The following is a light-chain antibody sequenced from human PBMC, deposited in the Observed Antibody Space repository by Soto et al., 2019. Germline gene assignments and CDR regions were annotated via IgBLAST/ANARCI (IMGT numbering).Light chain of an antibody. CDR1: QSISSW. CDR2: NAS. Sequence: DIKMTQSPSTLSASVGDRVTITCRASQSISSWLAWYQQKPGKAPKLLIYNASSLESGVQSRFSGSGSGTELTLTISSLQPDDFSTYYCQQYNSYSPYTFGLGTKLYIK. V-gene: IGKV1-5*01. CDR3: QQYNSYSPYT. J-gene: IGKJ2*01.